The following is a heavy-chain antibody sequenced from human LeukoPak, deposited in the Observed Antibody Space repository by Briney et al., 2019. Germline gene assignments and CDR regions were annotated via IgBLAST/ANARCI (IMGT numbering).Heavy chain of an antibody. D-gene: IGHD3-22*01. J-gene: IGHJ4*02. V-gene: IGHV1-8*01. Sequence: GASAKVSCKASGYTFTSYDINWVRQATGQGLEWMGWMNPNSGNTGYAQKFQGRVTMTRNTSISTAYMELSSLRSEGTVVYYCARGEWEYYYDSRSLAGGVDYWGQGTLVTVSS. CDR1: GYTFTSYD. CDR3: ARGEWEYYYDSRSLAGGVDY. CDR2: MNPNSGNT.